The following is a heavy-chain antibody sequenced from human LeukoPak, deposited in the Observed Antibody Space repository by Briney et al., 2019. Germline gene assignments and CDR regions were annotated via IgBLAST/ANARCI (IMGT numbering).Heavy chain of an antibody. V-gene: IGHV3-48*03. J-gene: IGHJ4*02. CDR3: AKSATRTVSHIDY. Sequence: PGGSLRLSCAASGFTFSSYEMNWVRQAPGKGLEWVSYISSGGSTVYYADSVKGRFTISRDNAKNSLYLQMNSLKDEDTAVYYCAKSATRTVSHIDYWGQGTLVIVSS. D-gene: IGHD4-17*01. CDR1: GFTFSSYE. CDR2: ISSGGSTV.